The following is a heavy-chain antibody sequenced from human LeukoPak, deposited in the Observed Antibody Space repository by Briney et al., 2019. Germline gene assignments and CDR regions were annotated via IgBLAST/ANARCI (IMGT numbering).Heavy chain of an antibody. CDR1: GFTFSSYA. Sequence: GGSLRLSCAASGFTFSSYAMHWVRQAPGKGLEWVAVISYDGSNKYYADSAKGRFTISRDNSKNTLYLQMNSLRAEDTAVYYCARDLRTGIYYYMDVWGKGTTVTVSS. V-gene: IGHV3-30*01. J-gene: IGHJ6*03. CDR2: ISYDGSNK. CDR3: ARDLRTGIYYYMDV. D-gene: IGHD1-14*01.